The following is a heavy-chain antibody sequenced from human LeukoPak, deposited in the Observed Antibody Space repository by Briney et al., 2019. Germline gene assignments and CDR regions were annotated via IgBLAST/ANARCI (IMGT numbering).Heavy chain of an antibody. CDR2: IRTLLGTA. CDR3: ARDVRFLEWLFFDY. V-gene: IGHV1-69*13. J-gene: IGHJ4*02. Sequence: GASVKVSCKASGGTFNDCTVTWVRQAPGQGLEWMGEIRTLLGTAKYAQKFQDRVTISADESTSTAYMELSSLRSEDTAVYYCARDVRFLEWLFFDYWGQGTLVTVSS. CDR1: GGTFNDCT. D-gene: IGHD3-3*01.